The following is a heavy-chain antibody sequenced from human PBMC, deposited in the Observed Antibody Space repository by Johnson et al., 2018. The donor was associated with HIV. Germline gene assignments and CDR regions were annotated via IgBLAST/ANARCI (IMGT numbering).Heavy chain of an antibody. J-gene: IGHJ3*02. Sequence: VQLVESGGGLVQPGGSLRLSCAASGFTFSSYAISWVRKAPGKGLEWVSGISGRGGSTYYADSVKGRFTISRDNSKNTLYLQMNSLRAKDTAVYYCAKDLAYYYGSGSRDAFDIWGQVTMVTVSS. V-gene: IGHV3-23*04. CDR2: ISGRGGST. CDR1: GFTFSSYA. CDR3: AKDLAYYYGSGSRDAFDI. D-gene: IGHD3-10*01.